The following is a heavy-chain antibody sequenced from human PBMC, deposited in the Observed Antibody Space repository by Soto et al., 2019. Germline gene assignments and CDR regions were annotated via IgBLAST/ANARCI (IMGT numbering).Heavy chain of an antibody. CDR3: AREITEGGSSPRSYYYYGMDV. V-gene: IGHV3-48*02. Sequence: GGSLRLSCAASGFTFSSYSMNWVRQAPGKGLEWVSYISSSSSTIYYADSVKGRFTISRDNAKNSLYLQMNSLRDEDTAVYYCAREITEGGSSPRSYYYYGMDVWGQGTTVTVSS. CDR1: GFTFSSYS. CDR2: ISSSSSTI. J-gene: IGHJ6*02. D-gene: IGHD1-26*01.